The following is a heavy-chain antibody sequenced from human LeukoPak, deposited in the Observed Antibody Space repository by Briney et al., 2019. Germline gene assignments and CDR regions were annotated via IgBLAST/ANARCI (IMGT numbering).Heavy chain of an antibody. CDR1: GFTFSSYA. Sequence: PGRSLRLSCAASGFTFSSYAMHWVRQAPGKGLEWVAVISYDGSNKYYADSVKGRFTISRDNSKNTLYLQMNSLRAEDTAVYYCARPEGSRHYDSSGYYSPFDYWGQGTLVTVSS. CDR2: ISYDGSNK. V-gene: IGHV3-30-3*01. D-gene: IGHD3-22*01. J-gene: IGHJ4*02. CDR3: ARPEGSRHYDSSGYYSPFDY.